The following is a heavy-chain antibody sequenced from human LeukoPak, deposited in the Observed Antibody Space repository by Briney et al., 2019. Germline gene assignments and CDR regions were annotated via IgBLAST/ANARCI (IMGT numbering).Heavy chain of an antibody. Sequence: GASVKVSCKASGYTFTSYGISWVRQAPGQGLEWMGWISAYNGNTNYAQKLQGRVTMTTDTSTSTAYMELRSLRSDDTAVYYCARDQVTMIRALRQKHDAFDIWGQGTMVTVSS. V-gene: IGHV1-18*01. CDR2: ISAYNGNT. D-gene: IGHD3-10*01. CDR1: GYTFTSYG. J-gene: IGHJ3*02. CDR3: ARDQVTMIRALRQKHDAFDI.